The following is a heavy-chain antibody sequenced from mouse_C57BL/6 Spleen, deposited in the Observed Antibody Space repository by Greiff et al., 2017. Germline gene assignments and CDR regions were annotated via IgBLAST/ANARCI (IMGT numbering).Heavy chain of an antibody. Sequence: QVQLQQPGTELVKPGASVKLSCKASGYTFTSYWMHWVKQRPGQGLEWIGNINPSNGGTNYNEKFKSKATLTVDKSSSTAYLQLSSLTSEESADYYGAREEDYYGSSPFAYWGQGTLVTVSA. CDR1: GYTFTSYW. CDR2: INPSNGGT. D-gene: IGHD1-1*01. V-gene: IGHV1-53*01. CDR3: AREEDYYGSSPFAY. J-gene: IGHJ3*01.